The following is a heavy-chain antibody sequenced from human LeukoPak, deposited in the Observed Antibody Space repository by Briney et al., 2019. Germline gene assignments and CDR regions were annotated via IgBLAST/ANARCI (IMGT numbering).Heavy chain of an antibody. V-gene: IGHV4-34*01. D-gene: IGHD3-22*01. CDR1: GASFSGYS. J-gene: IGHJ4*02. Sequence: SETLSLTCAISGASFSGYSWTWIRHPPGKGLEWIGEFSHTGSPIYNPSPKSRVNISRDTSKNQFSLRLTSVTAANTAFYYCATVRTHDSRGYLYVRPYYFDYWGQGTLVTVSS. CDR3: ATVRTHDSRGYLYVRPYYFDY. CDR2: FSHTGSP.